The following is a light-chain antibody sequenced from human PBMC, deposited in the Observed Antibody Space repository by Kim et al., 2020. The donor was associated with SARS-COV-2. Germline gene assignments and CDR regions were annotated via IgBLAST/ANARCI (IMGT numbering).Light chain of an antibody. J-gene: IGKJ5*01. Sequence: DIQMTQSPSQLSASIGDTVTMTCRASQTIGKSVNWYQQKPGRAPNIVIFDASSLETGVPSRFSGSVSGVDFTLTISSLQPDGLGTYYCQQSFTTPLTFGQGTRLEIK. CDR3: QQSFTTPLT. CDR2: DAS. CDR1: QTIGKS. V-gene: IGKV1-39*01.